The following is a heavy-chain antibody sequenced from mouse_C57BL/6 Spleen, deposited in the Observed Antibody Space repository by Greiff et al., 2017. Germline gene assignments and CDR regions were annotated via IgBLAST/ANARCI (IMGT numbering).Heavy chain of an antibody. J-gene: IGHJ1*03. V-gene: IGHV1-39*01. CDR3: ARELGRYFDV. CDR2: INPNYGTT. Sequence: EVQLKQSGPELVKPGASVKISCKASGYSFTDYNMNWVKQSNGKSLEWIGVINPNYGTTSYNQKFKGKATLTVDQSSSIAYMQLNIQTSEDAAVYCCARELGRYFDVWGTGTTVTVSS. D-gene: IGHD4-1*01. CDR1: GYSFTDYN.